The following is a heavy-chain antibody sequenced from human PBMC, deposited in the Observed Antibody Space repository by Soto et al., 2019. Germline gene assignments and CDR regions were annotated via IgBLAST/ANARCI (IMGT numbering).Heavy chain of an antibody. CDR1: GFTFSSYA. CDR3: AKVNGYDILTGYRIKYYFDY. D-gene: IGHD3-9*01. CDR2: ISGSGGST. Sequence: EVQLLESGGGLVQPGGSLRLSCAASGFTFSSYAMSWVRQAPGKGLEWVSGISGSGGSTYYADSVKGRFTISRDNSKNTLYLQMNSLRAEDTAVHYSAKVNGYDILTGYRIKYYFDYWGQGTLVTVSS. J-gene: IGHJ4*02. V-gene: IGHV3-23*01.